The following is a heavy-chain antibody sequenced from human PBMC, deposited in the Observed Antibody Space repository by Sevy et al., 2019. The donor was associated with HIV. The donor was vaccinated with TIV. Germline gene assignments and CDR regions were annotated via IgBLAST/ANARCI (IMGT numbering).Heavy chain of an antibody. J-gene: IGHJ5*02. CDR3: AREVDSIRFDP. Sequence: ASVKVSCKASGYTFTNYGISWVRQAPGQGLEWMGRISTYNGNTNYAQRLQRRVTITTDTSTSTAYMELRSLRSDDTAVYYCAREVDSIRFDPWGQGTLVTVSS. CDR1: GYTFTNYG. V-gene: IGHV1-18*01. D-gene: IGHD3-22*01. CDR2: ISTYNGNT.